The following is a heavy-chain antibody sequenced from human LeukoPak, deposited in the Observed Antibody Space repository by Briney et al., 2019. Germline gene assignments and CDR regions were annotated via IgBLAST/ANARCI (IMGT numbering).Heavy chain of an antibody. CDR3: ATTITVTTDY. CDR1: GYSISSGYY. J-gene: IGHJ4*02. Sequence: SETLSLTCTVSGYSISSGYYWGWIRQPPGRGLEWIGSIYHSGSAYYNPSLKSRVTISVDTSKNQFSLKVSSVTAADTAVYYCATTITVTTDYWGQGTLVTVS. D-gene: IGHD4-17*01. CDR2: IYHSGSA. V-gene: IGHV4-38-2*02.